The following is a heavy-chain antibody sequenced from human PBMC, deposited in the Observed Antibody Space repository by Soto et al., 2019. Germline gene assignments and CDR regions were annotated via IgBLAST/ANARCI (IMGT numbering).Heavy chain of an antibody. J-gene: IGHJ4*02. Sequence: WGSLRLSCAASGFTFSGHWMHWVRQVPGKGLVWVSRINIYVRSTGYEDAVKGRFTSYRGNAKNTPYVQMSSRRVEVTAVYCCARVGATTWDWGQGTLVSVS. CDR1: GFTFSGHW. D-gene: IGHD1-26*01. V-gene: IGHV3-74*01. CDR2: INIYVRST. CDR3: ARVGATTWD.